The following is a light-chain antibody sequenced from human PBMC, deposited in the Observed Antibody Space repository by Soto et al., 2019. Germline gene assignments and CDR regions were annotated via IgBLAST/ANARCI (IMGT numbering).Light chain of an antibody. CDR1: SSDVGGYNY. CDR2: DVS. CDR3: SSYTSSSTPLYV. J-gene: IGLJ1*01. V-gene: IGLV2-14*01. Sequence: QSALTRPASVSGSPGQSITISCTGTSSDVGGYNYVSWYQQHPGKAPKLMIYDVSNRPSGVSNRFSGSKSGNTASLTISGLQAEDEADYCCSSYTSSSTPLYVFGTGTKV.